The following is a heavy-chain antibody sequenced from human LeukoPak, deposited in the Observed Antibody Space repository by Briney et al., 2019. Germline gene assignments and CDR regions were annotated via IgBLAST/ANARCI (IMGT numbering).Heavy chain of an antibody. CDR3: ARTYCGGDCYLTAFDI. V-gene: IGHV3-30*04. D-gene: IGHD2-21*02. J-gene: IGHJ3*02. CDR1: GFTFSSYA. CDR2: ISYDGSNK. Sequence: PGGSLRLSCAASGFTFSSYAMHWVRQAPGKGLEWVAVISYDGSNKYYADSVKGRFTISRDNSKNTLYLQMNSLRAEDTAVYYCARTYCGGDCYLTAFDIWGQGTMVTVSS.